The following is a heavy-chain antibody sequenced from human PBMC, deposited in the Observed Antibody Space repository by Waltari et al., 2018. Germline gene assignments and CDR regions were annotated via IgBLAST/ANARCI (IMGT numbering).Heavy chain of an antibody. D-gene: IGHD1-26*01. CDR3: ARDPGPIVGAPDY. V-gene: IGHV1-2*02. J-gene: IGHJ4*02. Sequence: QVQLVQSGTEVKKPGASVKVSCQASGYSSPDYHLHWVRQTPGQGLEWLGWINPKNGDTGYAQNFRGRVTMTRDTSINTVYMDLNGLRSDDTAVFYCARDPGPIVGAPDYWGQGTLVTVSS. CDR1: GYSSPDYH. CDR2: INPKNGDT.